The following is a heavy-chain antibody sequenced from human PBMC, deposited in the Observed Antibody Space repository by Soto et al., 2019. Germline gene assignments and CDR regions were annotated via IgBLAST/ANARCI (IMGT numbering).Heavy chain of an antibody. CDR2: ISYDGSNK. CDR3: ARETLAYCGGDCYPPWRYFDY. V-gene: IGHV3-30-3*01. D-gene: IGHD2-21*02. J-gene: IGHJ4*01. Sequence: GGSLRLSCAASGFTFSSYAMHWVRQAPGKGLEWVAVISYDGSNKYYADSVKGRFTISRDNSKNTLYLQMNSLRAEDTAVYYCARETLAYCGGDCYPPWRYFDYWRHGTLVTV. CDR1: GFTFSSYA.